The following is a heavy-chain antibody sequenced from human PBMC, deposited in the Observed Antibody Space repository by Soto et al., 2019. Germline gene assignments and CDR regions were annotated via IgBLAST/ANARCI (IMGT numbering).Heavy chain of an antibody. J-gene: IGHJ4*02. Sequence: QVHLVQSGAEVKKPGASVKVSCKASGYTFTSYGITWVRKAPGQGLEWMGWISAHNGNTDYSQKIQGRVIVTRDTSTSTAYMELRSLISEDTAVYYCARGRYGDYWGQGALVTVSS. CDR3: ARGRYGDY. CDR2: ISAHNGNT. CDR1: GYTFTSYG. V-gene: IGHV1-18*01. D-gene: IGHD1-1*01.